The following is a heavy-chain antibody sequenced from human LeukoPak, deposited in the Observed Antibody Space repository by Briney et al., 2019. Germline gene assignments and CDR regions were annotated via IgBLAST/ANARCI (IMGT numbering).Heavy chain of an antibody. J-gene: IGHJ4*02. CDR2: IYTGGSR. Sequence: GGSLRLSCAASGITVSSNYMSWVRQAPGKGLEWVSVIYTGGSRYYADSVKGRFTISRDNPKNTLYLQMNSLRAEGTAVYYCARDRHSSGWYYFDYWGQGTLVTVSS. V-gene: IGHV3-66*01. CDR3: ARDRHSSGWYYFDY. CDR1: GITVSSNY. D-gene: IGHD6-19*01.